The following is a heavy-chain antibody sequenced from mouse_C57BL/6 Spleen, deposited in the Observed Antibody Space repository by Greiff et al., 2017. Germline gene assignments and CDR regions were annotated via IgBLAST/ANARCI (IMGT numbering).Heavy chain of an antibody. CDR1: GYTFTSYW. CDR2: IDPSDSYT. V-gene: IGHV1-69*01. CDR3: ARVEVGHWYFDV. D-gene: IGHD1-3*01. J-gene: IGHJ1*03. Sequence: VQLQQPGAELVMPGASVKLSCKASGYTFTSYWMHWVKQRPGQGLEWIGEIDPSDSYTNYNQKFKGKSTLTVDKSSSTAYMQLSSLTSEDSAVYYCARVEVGHWYFDVWGTGTTVTVSS.